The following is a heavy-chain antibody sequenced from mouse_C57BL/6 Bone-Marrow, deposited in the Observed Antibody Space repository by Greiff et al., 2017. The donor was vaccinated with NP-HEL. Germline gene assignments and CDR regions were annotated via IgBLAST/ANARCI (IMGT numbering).Heavy chain of an antibody. CDR2: IYPRSGNT. J-gene: IGHJ3*01. CDR3: AREGSYAWFAY. V-gene: IGHV1-81*01. CDR1: GYTFTSYG. Sequence: QVQLQQSGAELARPGASVKLSCKASGYTFTSYGISWVKQRTGQGLEWIGEIYPRSGNTYYNEKFKGKATLTADKSSSTAYMELRSLTSEDPAVYFCAREGSYAWFAYGGQGTLVTVSA. D-gene: IGHD1-1*02.